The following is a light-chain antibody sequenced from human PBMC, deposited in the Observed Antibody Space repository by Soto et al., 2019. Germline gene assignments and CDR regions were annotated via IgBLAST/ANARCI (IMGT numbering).Light chain of an antibody. CDR2: DAS. CDR1: QSVSSS. J-gene: IGKJ3*01. V-gene: IGKV3-11*01. CDR3: QQRSNWPPEVT. Sequence: EIVLTQSPDTLSLSPGERATLSCRASQSVSSSLAWYQQKPGQAPRLLISDASSRATGIPARFSGSGSGTDFTLTISSLEPEDFAVYYCQQRSNWPPEVTFGPGTKVDIK.